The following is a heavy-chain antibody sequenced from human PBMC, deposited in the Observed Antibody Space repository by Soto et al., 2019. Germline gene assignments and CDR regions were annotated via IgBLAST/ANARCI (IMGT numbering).Heavy chain of an antibody. CDR1: GGSISSYY. CDR2: IYYSGST. D-gene: IGHD3-10*01. Sequence: SETLSLTCTVSGGSISSYYWSWIRQPPGKGLEWIGYIYYSGSTNYNPSLKSRVTISVDTSKNQFSLKLSSVTAADTAVYYCARLTPYYYGSGSYYNVFDYWGQGILVTVSS. J-gene: IGHJ4*02. CDR3: ARLTPYYYGSGSYYNVFDY. V-gene: IGHV4-59*08.